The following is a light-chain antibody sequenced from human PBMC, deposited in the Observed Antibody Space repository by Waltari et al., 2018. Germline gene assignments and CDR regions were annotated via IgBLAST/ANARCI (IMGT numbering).Light chain of an antibody. CDR2: DVT. V-gene: IGLV2-11*01. J-gene: IGLJ3*02. CDR1: SSDVGGYNH. Sequence: QSALTQPRSVSGSPGQSVTISCPGTSSDVGGYNHVSWDQQHPGKAPKLMIFDVTSRPSGVPDRFSGSKSGNTASLTISGLQAEDEADYYCCSYAGSIWVFGGGTRMTVL. CDR3: CSYAGSIWV.